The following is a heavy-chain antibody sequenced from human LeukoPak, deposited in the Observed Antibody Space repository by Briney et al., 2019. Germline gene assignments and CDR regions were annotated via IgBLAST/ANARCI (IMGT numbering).Heavy chain of an antibody. CDR2: IYSGGST. Sequence: GGSLRLSCAASGFTVSSNYMSWVRQAPGKGLEWVSVIYSGGSTYYADSVRGRFTISRDNSKNTLYLQMNSLRAEDTAVYYCARVYDFWSGYYLDYWGQGTLVTVSS. CDR1: GFTVSSNY. D-gene: IGHD3-3*01. J-gene: IGHJ4*02. CDR3: ARVYDFWSGYYLDY. V-gene: IGHV3-66*02.